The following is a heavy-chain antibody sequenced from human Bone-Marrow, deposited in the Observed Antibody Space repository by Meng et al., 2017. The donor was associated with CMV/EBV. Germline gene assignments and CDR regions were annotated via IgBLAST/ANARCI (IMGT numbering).Heavy chain of an antibody. CDR3: ARDKFRGPVD. D-gene: IGHD4-23*01. V-gene: IGHV3-74*01. J-gene: IGHJ4*02. CDR1: GFTFTNYW. CDR2: TNSDGSNI. Sequence: GESLKISCVASGFTFTNYWMMWLRQAPGKGLVWVSRTNSDGSNIIYADSVKGRFTISTDNAKNTLYLQMNSLRAEDTAVYYCARDKFRGPVDWGQGTLVTFSS.